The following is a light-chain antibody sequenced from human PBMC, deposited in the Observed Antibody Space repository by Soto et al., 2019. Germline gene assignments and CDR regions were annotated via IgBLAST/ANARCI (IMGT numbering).Light chain of an antibody. Sequence: QSALTQPASVSGSPGQSITISCTGTSSDVGGYNYVYWYQQHPGKAPKLMIYDVSNRPSGVSNRLSCSKSGNTASLTISGLQAEDEADYYCSSYTSSSTLYVVFGGGTKLTVL. J-gene: IGLJ2*01. V-gene: IGLV2-14*01. CDR3: SSYTSSSTLYVV. CDR2: DVS. CDR1: SSDVGGYNY.